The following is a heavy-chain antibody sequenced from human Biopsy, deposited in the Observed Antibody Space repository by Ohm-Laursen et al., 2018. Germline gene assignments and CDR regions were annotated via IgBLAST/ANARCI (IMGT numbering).Heavy chain of an antibody. J-gene: IGHJ3*02. CDR2: IYYTGST. CDR3: ARVSRSIYDSTFDSFNI. CDR1: GDSIGTFY. V-gene: IGHV4-59*01. Sequence: TLSLTCTVSGDSIGTFYWNWIRQSPGKGLEWIGYIYYTGSTNYNPSLKSRVSISIDTSKNQLSLRLNSVTAADTAVYYCARVSRSIYDSTFDSFNIWGPGTMVTVSS. D-gene: IGHD3-22*01.